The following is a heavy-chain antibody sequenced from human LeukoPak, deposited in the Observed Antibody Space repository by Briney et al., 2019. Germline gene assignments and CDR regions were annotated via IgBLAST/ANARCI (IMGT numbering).Heavy chain of an antibody. V-gene: IGHV3-66*02. CDR3: ARDPGFSYGLDY. CDR1: GFTVSDHY. Sequence: GGSLRLSCAASGFTVSDHYMSWVRQAPGKGLEWVSIIYSDGITHYADSVKGRFTISRDNSKNTVYLLMNSLRPEDTAIYYCARDPGFSYGLDYWGQGTLVTVSS. D-gene: IGHD5-18*01. CDR2: IYSDGIT. J-gene: IGHJ4*02.